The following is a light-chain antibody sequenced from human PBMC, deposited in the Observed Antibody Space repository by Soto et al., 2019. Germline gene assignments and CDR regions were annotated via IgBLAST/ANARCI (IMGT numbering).Light chain of an antibody. J-gene: IGKJ1*01. CDR2: AAS. CDR3: QQLNDYPVT. Sequence: IQLTQSPSSLSASVGDRVTITCRASQGISTYLAWYQQKPGKAPKLLIYAASTLQSGVPSRFSGSGSGTDFNLSISRMQNEDFANYYCQQLNDYPVTFGQGTKV. CDR1: QGISTY. V-gene: IGKV1-9*01.